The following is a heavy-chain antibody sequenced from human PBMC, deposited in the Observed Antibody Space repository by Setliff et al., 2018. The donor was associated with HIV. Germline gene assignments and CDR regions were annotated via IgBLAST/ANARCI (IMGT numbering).Heavy chain of an antibody. CDR2: VSPGSHTT. D-gene: IGHD1-26*01. V-gene: IGHV3-23*01. J-gene: IGHJ3*01. Sequence: GGSLRLSCAASGFTFSSYEMNWVRQSPGKGLEWVSGVSPGSHTTYYAESVKGRFTVSRDDSNNMLFLQMTSLGDDDTAIYYCAKPTIGIYPRSFDLWGPGTMVTVSS. CDR3: AKPTIGIYPRSFDL. CDR1: GFTFSSYE.